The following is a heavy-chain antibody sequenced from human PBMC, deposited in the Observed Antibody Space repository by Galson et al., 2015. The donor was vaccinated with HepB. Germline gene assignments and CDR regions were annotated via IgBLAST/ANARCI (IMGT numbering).Heavy chain of an antibody. Sequence: SLRLSCAASGFTFSSYAMSWVRQAPGKGLEWVSAIRGSGGSTYYADSVKGRFTISRDNSKNTLYLQMNSLRAEDTAVYYCAKDRVGVWGSYRYTGILDYWGQGTLVTVSS. CDR1: GFTFSSYA. CDR3: AKDRVGVWGSYRYTGILDY. D-gene: IGHD3-16*02. V-gene: IGHV3-23*01. CDR2: IRGSGGST. J-gene: IGHJ4*02.